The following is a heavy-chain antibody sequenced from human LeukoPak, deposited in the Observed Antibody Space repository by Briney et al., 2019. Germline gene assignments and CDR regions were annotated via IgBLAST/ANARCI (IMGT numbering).Heavy chain of an antibody. D-gene: IGHD6-13*01. V-gene: IGHV1-69*04. Sequence: GSSVKVSCKASGGTFSSYAISWVRQAPGQGLEWMGRIIPILGIANYAQKFQGRVTITADKSTSTAYMELSSLRSEDTAVYYCASYLQGSGSSWDDAFDIWGQATMVTVSS. CDR2: IIPILGIA. J-gene: IGHJ3*02. CDR1: GGTFSSYA. CDR3: ASYLQGSGSSWDDAFDI.